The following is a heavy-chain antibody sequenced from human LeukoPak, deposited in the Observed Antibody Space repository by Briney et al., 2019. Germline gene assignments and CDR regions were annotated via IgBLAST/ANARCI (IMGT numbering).Heavy chain of an antibody. D-gene: IGHD6-6*01. Sequence: SETLSLTCTVSGGSISSYYWSWIRQPAGKGLEWIGRIYTSGSTNYNPSLKSRVTMSVDTSKNQFSLKLGSVTAADTAVYYCASRIAARPDDYYYYYGMDVWGQGTTVTVSS. J-gene: IGHJ6*02. V-gene: IGHV4-4*07. CDR1: GGSISSYY. CDR3: ASRIAARPDDYYYYYGMDV. CDR2: IYTSGST.